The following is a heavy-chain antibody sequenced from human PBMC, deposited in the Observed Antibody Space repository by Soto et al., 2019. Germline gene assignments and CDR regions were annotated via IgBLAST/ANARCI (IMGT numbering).Heavy chain of an antibody. D-gene: IGHD6-6*01. CDR3: ARDRGGAARHFDY. J-gene: IGHJ4*02. CDR2: IYYSGST. V-gene: IGHV4-31*03. Sequence: QVQLQESGPGLVKPSQTLSLTCTVSGGSISSGGYYWSWIRQHPGKGLEWIGYIYYSGSTYYNPSLKSRVTISVDTSRNQFALKLRSVTAADTAVYYCARDRGGAARHFDYWGQGTLVTVSS. CDR1: GGSISSGGYY.